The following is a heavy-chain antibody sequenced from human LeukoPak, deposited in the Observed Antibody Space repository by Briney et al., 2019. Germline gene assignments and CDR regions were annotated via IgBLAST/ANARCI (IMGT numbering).Heavy chain of an antibody. D-gene: IGHD5-24*01. Sequence: ASVKVSCKASGYTFTSYDINWVRQATGQGLEWMGWMNPNSGNTGYAQKFQGRVTITRNTSISTAYMELSSLRSEDTAVYYCARPMPVEMATLDAFDIWGQGTMVTVSS. V-gene: IGHV1-8*03. J-gene: IGHJ3*02. CDR3: ARPMPVEMATLDAFDI. CDR1: GYTFTSYD. CDR2: MNPNSGNT.